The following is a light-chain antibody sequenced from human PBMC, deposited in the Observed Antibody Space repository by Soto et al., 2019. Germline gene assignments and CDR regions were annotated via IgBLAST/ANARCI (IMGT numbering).Light chain of an antibody. CDR2: DVS. CDR3: CSYAGSYTLGV. J-gene: IGLJ1*01. Sequence: QSALTQPASVSGSPGQSITISCTGTSGDIGSYNRVSWYQQHPGKAPKLIIYDVSKRPSGVPDRFSGSKSGNTASLTISGLQAEDEADYYCCSYAGSYTLGVFGTGTKLTVL. V-gene: IGLV2-11*01. CDR1: SGDIGSYNR.